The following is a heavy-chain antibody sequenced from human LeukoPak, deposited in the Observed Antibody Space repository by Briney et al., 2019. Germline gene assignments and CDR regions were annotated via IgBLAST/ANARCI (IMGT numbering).Heavy chain of an antibody. D-gene: IGHD3-22*01. V-gene: IGHV4-34*01. Sequence: GSLRLSCAASGFTFSSYSMNWIRQPPGKGLEWIGEINHSGSTNYNPSLKSRVTISVDTSKNQFSLKLSSVTAADTAVYYCARGPGEGDYDSSGYYYGTDYWGQGTLVTVSS. CDR1: GFTFSSYS. CDR3: ARGPGEGDYDSSGYYYGTDY. CDR2: INHSGST. J-gene: IGHJ4*02.